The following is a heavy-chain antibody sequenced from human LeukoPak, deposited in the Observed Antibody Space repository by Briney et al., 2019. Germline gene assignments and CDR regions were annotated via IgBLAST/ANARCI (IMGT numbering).Heavy chain of an antibody. Sequence: AGGSLRLSCAASGFTVSSNYMSWVRQAPGKGMEWVSRINNDGTYTVYADSVKGRFTISRDNAKNTLYLQMNSLRPEDTAVYYCGREIEAPGKTLDYWGQGTLVTVSS. CDR1: GFTVSSNY. CDR2: INNDGTYT. CDR3: GREIEAPGKTLDY. V-gene: IGHV3-74*01. J-gene: IGHJ4*02.